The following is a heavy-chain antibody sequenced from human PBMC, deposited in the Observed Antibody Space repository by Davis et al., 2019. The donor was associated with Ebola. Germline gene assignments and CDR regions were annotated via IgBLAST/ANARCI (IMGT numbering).Heavy chain of an antibody. J-gene: IGHJ4*02. CDR3: ARYCSGGSCYSVY. D-gene: IGHD2-15*01. CDR1: GFTFSSYA. Sequence: PGGSLRLSCAASGFTFSSYAMSWVRQAPGKGLEWVSAISGSGGSTYYADSVKGRFTISRDNSKNTLNLQMNSLRAEDTAVYYCARYCSGGSCYSVYWGQGTLVTVSS. V-gene: IGHV3-23*01. CDR2: ISGSGGST.